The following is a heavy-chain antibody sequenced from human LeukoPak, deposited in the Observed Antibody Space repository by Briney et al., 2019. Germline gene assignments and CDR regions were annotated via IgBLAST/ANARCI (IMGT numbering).Heavy chain of an antibody. V-gene: IGHV4-59*01. CDR2: IYYSGST. CDR1: GGSISSYY. Sequence: PSETLSLTCAVSGGSISSYYWSWIRQPPGKGLEWIGYIYYSGSTNYNPSLKSRVTISVDTSKNQFSLKLSSVTAADTAVYYCARGARYCSGGSCHNQDYYYYMDVWGKGTTVTVSS. J-gene: IGHJ6*03. D-gene: IGHD2-15*01. CDR3: ARGARYCSGGSCHNQDYYYYMDV.